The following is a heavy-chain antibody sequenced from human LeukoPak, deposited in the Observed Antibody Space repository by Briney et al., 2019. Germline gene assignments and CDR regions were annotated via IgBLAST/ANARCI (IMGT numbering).Heavy chain of an antibody. CDR3: VKDLQAGGILTD. Sequence: GRSLRLSCAASGFSFNEYGMHWVRQAPGKGLEWVSGISWNNDHIGYADSVKGRFTISRDNAKNFLFLQMNSLRVEDTALYYCVKDLQAGGILTDWGQGTLVTVSS. CDR1: GFSFNEYG. V-gene: IGHV3-9*01. J-gene: IGHJ4*02. D-gene: IGHD3-9*01. CDR2: ISWNNDHI.